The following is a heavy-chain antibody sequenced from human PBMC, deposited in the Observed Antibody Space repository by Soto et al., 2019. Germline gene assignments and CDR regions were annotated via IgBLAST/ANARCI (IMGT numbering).Heavy chain of an antibody. CDR1: GYSFTSYW. D-gene: IGHD6-13*01. CDR3: AKLPYGAASGNKYYFDY. J-gene: IGHJ4*02. Sequence: EVQLVQSGAEVKKAGESLKISCKGSGYSFTSYWIAWVRQMPGKGLEWMGIIYPGDFDPSYSPSFQGQVTISVDKSITTAYLQWSSLKASDTAMYYCAKLPYGAASGNKYYFDYWGQGTLVTVSS. CDR2: IYPGDFDP. V-gene: IGHV5-51*03.